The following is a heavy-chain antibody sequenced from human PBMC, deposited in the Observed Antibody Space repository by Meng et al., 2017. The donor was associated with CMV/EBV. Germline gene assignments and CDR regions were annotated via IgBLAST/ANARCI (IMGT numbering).Heavy chain of an antibody. D-gene: IGHD2-2*02. Sequence: GSFSGYYWSWIRQPPGKGLEWIGEINHSGSNNYNPSLKSRVTISVDTSKNQFSLKLSSVTAADTAVYYCARSPPGYCSSTSCYRLDYWGQGTLVTVSS. V-gene: IGHV4-34*01. CDR2: INHSGSN. CDR3: ARSPPGYCSSTSCYRLDY. CDR1: GSFSGYY. J-gene: IGHJ4*02.